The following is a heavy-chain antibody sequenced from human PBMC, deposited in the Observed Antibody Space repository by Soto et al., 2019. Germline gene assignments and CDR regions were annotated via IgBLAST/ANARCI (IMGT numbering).Heavy chain of an antibody. Sequence: ASVKVSCKASGYTFSSYGISLVRQAPGQGLEWMGWINPNSGGTNYAQKFQGWVTMTRDTSISTAYMELSRLRSDDTAVYYCARAGYCSSTSCYALFDYWGQGTLVTVS. CDR2: INPNSGGT. CDR1: GYTFSSYG. D-gene: IGHD2-2*01. CDR3: ARAGYCSSTSCYALFDY. J-gene: IGHJ4*02. V-gene: IGHV1-2*04.